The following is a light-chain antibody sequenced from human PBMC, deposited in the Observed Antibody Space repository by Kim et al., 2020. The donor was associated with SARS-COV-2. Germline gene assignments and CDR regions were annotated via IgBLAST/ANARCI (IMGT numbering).Light chain of an antibody. Sequence: PGQPIHISCTRARSHVVLYVYVAWYLQHPGNEPILIIYDVSHRPSGVSNRFSGSKSGNTASLTISGLQAEDEADYYCISYAASDTPFGSGTKVTVL. V-gene: IGLV2-14*03. CDR1: RSHVVLYVY. CDR2: DVS. CDR3: ISYAASDTP. J-gene: IGLJ1*01.